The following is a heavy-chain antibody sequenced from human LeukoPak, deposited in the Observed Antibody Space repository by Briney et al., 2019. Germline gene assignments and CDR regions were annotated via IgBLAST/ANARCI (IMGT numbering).Heavy chain of an antibody. J-gene: IGHJ4*02. CDR1: GGSISSSNW. V-gene: IGHV4-4*02. Sequence: SETLSLTCTVSGGSISSSNWWSWVRQPPGKGLEWIGEIYHSGSSNYNPSLKSRVTISVDTSKNQFSLKLSSVTAADTAVYYCASRSGSYLDYWGQGTLVTVSS. CDR3: ASRSGSYLDY. D-gene: IGHD1-26*01. CDR2: IYHSGSS.